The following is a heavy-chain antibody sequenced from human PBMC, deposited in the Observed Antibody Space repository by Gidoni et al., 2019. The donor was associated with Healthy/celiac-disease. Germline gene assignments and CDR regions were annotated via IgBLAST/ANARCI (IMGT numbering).Heavy chain of an antibody. V-gene: IGHV4-59*01. Sequence: QVQLQESGPGLVKPSETLSLTCTVSGGSISSYYWSWIRQPPGKGLEWIGYIYYSGSTNYNPSLKSRVTISVDTSKNQFSLKLSSVTAADTAVYYCARDRALLHSSGTNYYYYYGMDVWGQGTTVTVSS. CDR2: IYYSGST. CDR3: ARDRALLHSSGTNYYYYYGMDV. J-gene: IGHJ6*02. CDR1: GGSISSYY. D-gene: IGHD6-19*01.